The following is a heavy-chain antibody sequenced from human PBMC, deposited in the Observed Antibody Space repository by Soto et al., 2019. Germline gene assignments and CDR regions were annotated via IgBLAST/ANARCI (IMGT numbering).Heavy chain of an antibody. CDR3: ARDLRAAGRPGMDV. CDR1: GGSFSSYA. J-gene: IGHJ6*02. V-gene: IGHV1-69*01. CDR2: IIPIVGTG. D-gene: IGHD6-13*01. Sequence: QVQLVQSGAEVKKPGSSVKVSCQASGGSFSSYAISWVRQSPGQGLEWMGGIIPIVGTGNYAQNFQGRVTISADESTSTDYMELSSLRSEDTAMYYCARDLRAAGRPGMDVWGQGTTVTVSS.